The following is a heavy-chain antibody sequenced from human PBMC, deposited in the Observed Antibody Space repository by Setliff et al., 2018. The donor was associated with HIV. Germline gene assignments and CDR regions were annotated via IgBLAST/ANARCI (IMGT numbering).Heavy chain of an antibody. D-gene: IGHD2-21*02. J-gene: IGHJ4*02. CDR2: IHSSGST. CDR1: GGSVNDFY. CDR3: ATLDHSGGNFLAY. V-gene: IGHV4-4*09. Sequence: SETLSLTCTVSGGSVNDFYCNWTRQPPGKGPEWIGYIHSSGSTIYNPSLKSRITISLDTSKEQFSLELSSATAADTAVYYCATLDHSGGNFLAYWGQGSLVTVSS.